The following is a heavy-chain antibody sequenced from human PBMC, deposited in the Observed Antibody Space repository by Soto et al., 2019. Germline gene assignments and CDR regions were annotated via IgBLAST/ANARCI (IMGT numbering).Heavy chain of an antibody. CDR3: ARDSDAGYCSSTSCDGNVDY. CDR1: GYTFTSYG. D-gene: IGHD2-2*01. Sequence: GASVKLSCKASGYTFTSYGISWVRQAPGQGLEWMGWISAYNGNTNYAQKLQGRVTMTTDTSTSTAYMELRSLRSDDTAVYYCARDSDAGYCSSTSCDGNVDYWGQGTLVTVSS. CDR2: ISAYNGNT. V-gene: IGHV1-18*01. J-gene: IGHJ4*02.